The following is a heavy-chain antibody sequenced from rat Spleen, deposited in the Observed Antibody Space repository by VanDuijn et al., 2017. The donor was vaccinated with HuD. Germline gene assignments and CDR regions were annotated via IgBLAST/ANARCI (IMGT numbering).Heavy chain of an antibody. V-gene: IGHV2-30*01. CDR2: IWTGGTT. J-gene: IGHJ2*01. D-gene: IGHD3-1*01. CDR3: ARDSPWGGFDY. CDR1: GFSLTSYN. Sequence: QVQLKESGPGLVQPSQTLSLTCTVSGFSLTSYNVHWVRQPTGKGLEWMGVIWTGGTTDYSSALKSRLSISRDTSKNQVFLKMNSLKTEDTGVYYCARDSPWGGFDYWGQGVMVTVSS.